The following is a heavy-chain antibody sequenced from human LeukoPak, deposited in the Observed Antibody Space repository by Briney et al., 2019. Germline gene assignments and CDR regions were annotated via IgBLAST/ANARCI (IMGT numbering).Heavy chain of an antibody. CDR1: GFTFSGSA. D-gene: IGHD3-10*01. CDR2: IRSTANGYAT. J-gene: IGHJ4*02. Sequence: VNPGGSLRLSCAASGFTFSGSALHWVRQASGKGLEWVGRIRSTANGYATAYAASVKGRFSISRDDSKNTAYLQMDSLKTEDTAVYYCTGNYYGSGSYADFDYWGQGTLVTVSS. CDR3: TGNYYGSGSYADFDY. V-gene: IGHV3-73*01.